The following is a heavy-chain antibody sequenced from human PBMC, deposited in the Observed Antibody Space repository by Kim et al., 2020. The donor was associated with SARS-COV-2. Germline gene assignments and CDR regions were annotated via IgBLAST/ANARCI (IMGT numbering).Heavy chain of an antibody. CDR2: ISSSSSYI. V-gene: IGHV3-21*01. Sequence: GGSLRLSCAASGFTFSSYSMNWVRQAPGKGLEWVSSISSSSSYIYYADSVKGRFTISRDNAKNSLYLQMNSLRAEDTAVYYCARLGEGGLVGHYYGMDVWGQGTTVTVSS. D-gene: IGHD2-15*01. J-gene: IGHJ6*02. CDR1: GFTFSSYS. CDR3: ARLGEGGLVGHYYGMDV.